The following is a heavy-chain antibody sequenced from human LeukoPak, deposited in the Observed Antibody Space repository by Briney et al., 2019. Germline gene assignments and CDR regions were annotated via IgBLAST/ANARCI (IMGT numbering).Heavy chain of an antibody. V-gene: IGHV4-34*01. Sequence: PSETLSLTCAVYGGSFSGYYWSWIRQPPGKGLEWIGEINHSGSTNYNPSLKSRVTTSVDTSKNQFSLKLSSVTAADTAVYYCARGRIAESNTGTFDIWGQGTMVTVS. CDR1: GGSFSGYY. CDR3: ARGRIAESNTGTFDI. CDR2: INHSGST. J-gene: IGHJ3*02. D-gene: IGHD6-13*01.